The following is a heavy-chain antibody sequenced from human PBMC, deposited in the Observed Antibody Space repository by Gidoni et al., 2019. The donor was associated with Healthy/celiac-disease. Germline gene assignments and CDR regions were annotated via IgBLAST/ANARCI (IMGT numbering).Heavy chain of an antibody. J-gene: IGHJ4*02. V-gene: IGHV3-23*01. CDR2: ISGSGGST. CDR3: AKDSIGGVIVSFDY. D-gene: IGHD3-16*02. Sequence: EVQLLESGGGLVQPGWSLRLSRAASGFTFRSYAMSWVRPAPGKGLEWVSAISGSGGSTYYADSVKGRFTISRDNSKNTLYLQMNSLRAEDTAVYYCAKDSIGGVIVSFDYWGQGTLVTVSS. CDR1: GFTFRSYA.